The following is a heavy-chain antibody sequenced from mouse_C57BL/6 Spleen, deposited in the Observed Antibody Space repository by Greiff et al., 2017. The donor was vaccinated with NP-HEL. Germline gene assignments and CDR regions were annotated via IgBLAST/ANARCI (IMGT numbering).Heavy chain of an antibody. CDR2: INPSSGYT. V-gene: IGHV1-4*01. CDR1: GYTFTSYT. Sequence: VQLQESGAELARPGASVKMSCKASGYTFTSYTMHWVKQRPGQGLEWIGYINPSSGYTKYNQKFKDKATLTADKSSSTAYMQLSSLTSEDSAVYYCASNGYYGSSPAYWGQGTLVTVSA. CDR3: ASNGYYGSSPAY. J-gene: IGHJ3*01. D-gene: IGHD1-1*01.